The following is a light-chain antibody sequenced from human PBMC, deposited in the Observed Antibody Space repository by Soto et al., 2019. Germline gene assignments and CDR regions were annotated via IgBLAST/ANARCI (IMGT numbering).Light chain of an antibody. CDR1: SSDVGGYKF. CDR2: DVI. J-gene: IGLJ2*01. CDR3: CSFAGSYTLL. V-gene: IGLV2-11*01. Sequence: QSALTQPRSVSGSPGQSVTISCTGTSSDVGGYKFVSWYQQHPGRAPKLMIYDVIKRPSGVPDRFSGSKSGNTASLTISGLQAEDEADYHCCSFAGSYTLLFGGGTKLTVL.